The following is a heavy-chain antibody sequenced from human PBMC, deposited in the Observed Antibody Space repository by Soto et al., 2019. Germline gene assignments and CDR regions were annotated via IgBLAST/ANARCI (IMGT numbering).Heavy chain of an antibody. CDR3: ASLQRTTTSGSGTDF. D-gene: IGHD3-10*01. J-gene: IGHJ4*02. CDR2: IYYSGRT. V-gene: IGHV4-39*01. Sequence: QLQLQESGPGLVKPSETLSLTCTVSGGSISGDYWGWIRQPPGKGLEWIATIYYSGRTFYNPSLESRVTIYVDTSRDQFSLKLTSVTAADTAVYYCASLQRTTTSGSGTDFWGQGTLVTVSS. CDR1: GGSISGDY.